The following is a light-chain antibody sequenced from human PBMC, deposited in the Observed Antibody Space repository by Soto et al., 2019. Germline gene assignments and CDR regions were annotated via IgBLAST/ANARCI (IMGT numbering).Light chain of an antibody. V-gene: IGLV2-14*03. CDR2: DVA. CDR1: SSDVGGSNF. CDR3: VSYTSSTTYG. Sequence: QSALTQPASVSDSPGQSITISCTGTSSDVGGSNFVSWYQQHPGKPPKLIIYDVANRPSGVSNRFSGSKSGSTASLIISRLQTEDEAYYYCVSYTSSTTYGFGTGTKVTVL. J-gene: IGLJ1*01.